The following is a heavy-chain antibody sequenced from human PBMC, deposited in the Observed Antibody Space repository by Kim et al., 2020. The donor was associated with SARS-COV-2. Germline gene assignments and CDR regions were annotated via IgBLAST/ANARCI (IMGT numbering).Heavy chain of an antibody. CDR3: ASRRDYYDSSGYTEFDY. D-gene: IGHD3-22*01. V-gene: IGHV7-4-1*02. CDR1: GYTFTSYA. J-gene: IGHJ4*02. CDR2: INTNTGNP. Sequence: ASVKVSCKASGYTFTSYAMNWVRQAPGQGLEWMGWINTNTGNPTYAQGFTGRFVFSLDTSVSTAYLQISSLKAEDTAVYYCASRRDYYDSSGYTEFDYWGQGTLVTVSS.